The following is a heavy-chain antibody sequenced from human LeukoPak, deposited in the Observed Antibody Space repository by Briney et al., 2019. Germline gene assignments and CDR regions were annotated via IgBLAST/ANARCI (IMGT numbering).Heavy chain of an antibody. Sequence: ASVKVSCKASGYTFTSYGISWVRQAPGQGLEWMGWISAYNGNTNYAQKLQGRVTMTTDTSTSTAYMELSSLRSEDTAVYYCARWLWFGELLYAFDIWGQGTMVTVSS. CDR1: GYTFTSYG. J-gene: IGHJ3*02. D-gene: IGHD3-10*01. CDR2: ISAYNGNT. V-gene: IGHV1-18*01. CDR3: ARWLWFGELLYAFDI.